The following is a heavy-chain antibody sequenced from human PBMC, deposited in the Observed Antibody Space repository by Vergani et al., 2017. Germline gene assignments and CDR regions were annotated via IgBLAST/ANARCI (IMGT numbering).Heavy chain of an antibody. D-gene: IGHD3-3*01. V-gene: IGHV1-69*01. CDR2: IIPIFGTA. Sequence: QVQLVQSGAEVKKPGSSVKVSCKASGGTFSSSAISWVRQAPGQGLEWMGGIIPIFGTANYAQKFQGRVTITADESTSTAYMELSSLRSEDTAVYYCASRDITIFGXVIIRGYYYYGMDVWGQGTTVTVSS. CDR3: ASRDITIFGXVIIRGYYYYGMDV. J-gene: IGHJ6*02. CDR1: GGTFSSSA.